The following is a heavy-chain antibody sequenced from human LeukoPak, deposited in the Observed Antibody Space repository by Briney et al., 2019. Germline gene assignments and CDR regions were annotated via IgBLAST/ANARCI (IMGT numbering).Heavy chain of an antibody. CDR3: AREQGGGYQLERTGDIDY. CDR1: GFTFSSYG. J-gene: IGHJ4*02. CDR2: IWYDGSNK. Sequence: PGGSLRLSCAASGFTFSSYGMHWVRQAPGKGLEWVAVIWYDGSNKYYADSVKGRFTISRDNSKNTLYLQMNSLRAEDTAVYYCAREQGGGYQLERTGDIDYWGQGTLVTVSS. V-gene: IGHV3-33*08. D-gene: IGHD1-1*01.